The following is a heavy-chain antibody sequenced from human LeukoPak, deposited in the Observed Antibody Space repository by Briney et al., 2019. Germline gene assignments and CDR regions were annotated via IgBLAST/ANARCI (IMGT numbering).Heavy chain of an antibody. CDR2: IKTDGSST. D-gene: IGHD2-2*01. CDR3: APAAQSFDY. V-gene: IGHV3-74*01. J-gene: IGHJ4*02. Sequence: GGSLRLSCTASGFAFSNFWMHWVRQAPGKGLVWVSRIKTDGSSTNYADSVKGRFTISRDNAKNSLYLQMNSLRAEDTAVYYCAPAAQSFDYWRQGTLVTVSS. CDR1: GFAFSNFW.